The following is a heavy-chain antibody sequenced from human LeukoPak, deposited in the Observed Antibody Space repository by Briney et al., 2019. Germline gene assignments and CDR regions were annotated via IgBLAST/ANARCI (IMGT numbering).Heavy chain of an antibody. J-gene: IGHJ4*02. CDR1: GFTFSSYS. CDR3: ARQDRIGYYFDY. Sequence: PGGSLRLSCAASGFTFSSYSMNWVRQAPGKGLEWVSSISSSSSYIYYADSVKGRFTISRDNAKNSLYLQMNSLRAEDTAVYYCARQDRIGYYFDYWGQGTLVTVSS. D-gene: IGHD2-15*01. CDR2: ISSSSSYI. V-gene: IGHV3-21*01.